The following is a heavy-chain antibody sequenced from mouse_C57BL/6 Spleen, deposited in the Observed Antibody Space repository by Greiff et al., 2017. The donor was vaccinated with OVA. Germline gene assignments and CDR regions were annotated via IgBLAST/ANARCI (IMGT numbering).Heavy chain of an antibody. D-gene: IGHD1-1*01. CDR1: GFSLTSYG. CDR3: AKNYYGSSSPAMDY. V-gene: IGHV2-2*01. CDR2: IWSGGST. Sequence: VQVVESGPGLVQPSQSLSITCTVSGFSLTSYGVHWVRQSPGKGLEWLGVIWSGGSTDYNAAFISRLSISKDNSKSQVFFKMNSLQADDTAIYYCAKNYYGSSSPAMDYWGQGTSVTVSS. J-gene: IGHJ4*01.